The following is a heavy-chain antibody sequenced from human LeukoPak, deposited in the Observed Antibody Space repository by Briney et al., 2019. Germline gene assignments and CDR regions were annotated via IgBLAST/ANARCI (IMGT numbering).Heavy chain of an antibody. CDR1: GFTFSSYG. CDR2: IRYDGSNK. V-gene: IGHV3-30*02. J-gene: IGHJ5*02. Sequence: GGSLRLSCAASGFTFSSYGMHWVRQAPGKGLEWVAFIRYDGSNKYYADSVKGRFTISRDNSKNTLYLQMNSLRAEDTAVYYCAKIGEQWLAYNWFDPWGQGTLVTVSS. CDR3: AKIGEQWLAYNWFDP. D-gene: IGHD6-19*01.